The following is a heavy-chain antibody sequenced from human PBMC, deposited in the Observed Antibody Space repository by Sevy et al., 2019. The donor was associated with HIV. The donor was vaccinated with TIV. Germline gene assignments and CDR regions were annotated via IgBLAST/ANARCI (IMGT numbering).Heavy chain of an antibody. D-gene: IGHD6-25*01. CDR1: GFTFSCYW. V-gene: IGHV3-7*01. J-gene: IGHJ4*02. CDR2: IKQDGSEK. Sequence: GGSLRLSCAASGFTFSCYWMNWVRQAPGKGLEWVANIKQDGSEKYYVDSVKGRFTISRDNAKNSMHLQMNSLRAEDTAVYYCARALAAAASYWGQGTLVTVSS. CDR3: ARALAAAASY.